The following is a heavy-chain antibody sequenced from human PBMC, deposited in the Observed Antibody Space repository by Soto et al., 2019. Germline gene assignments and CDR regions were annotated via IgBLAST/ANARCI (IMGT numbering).Heavy chain of an antibody. D-gene: IGHD1-7*01. J-gene: IGHJ4*02. CDR2: IKEDGSKQ. CDR3: ARGTRNPGLDN. CDR1: GFTFSNYW. V-gene: IGHV3-7*03. Sequence: ELQLVESGGGLVQPGGSLRLSCAASGFTFSNYWMNWVRQAPGKGLEWVGNIKEDGSKQGYVDSVRGRFTISRDNAKNSLYLQINSLRAEDTAVYYCARGTRNPGLDNWGQGTLVTVSS.